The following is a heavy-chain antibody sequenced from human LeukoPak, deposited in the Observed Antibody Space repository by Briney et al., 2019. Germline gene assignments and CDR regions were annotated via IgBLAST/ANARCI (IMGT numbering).Heavy chain of an antibody. CDR2: MNPNSGNT. Sequence: ASVKVSCXASGYTFTNYDINWVRQATGQGLEWMGWMNPNSGNTGYTQKFQGRVTITRNTSISTAYMELSSLRSEDTAVYYCARGRRRNWFDPWGQGTLVTVSS. J-gene: IGHJ5*02. V-gene: IGHV1-8*03. CDR3: ARGRRRNWFDP. CDR1: GYTFTNYD.